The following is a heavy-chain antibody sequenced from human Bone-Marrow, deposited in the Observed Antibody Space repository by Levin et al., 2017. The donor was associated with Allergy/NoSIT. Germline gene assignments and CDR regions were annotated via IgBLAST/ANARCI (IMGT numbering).Heavy chain of an antibody. CDR3: AKVDCGGRGCRKLDY. CDR2: ITGGGDAT. J-gene: IGHJ4*02. CDR1: GITFSSHA. D-gene: IGHD2-21*01. V-gene: IGHV3-23*01. Sequence: PGESLKISCAASGITFSSHAMNWVRQAPGKGLEWVSAITGGGDATYYADSVKGRFTISRDNSKNTLYLQMNNLRAEDTAMYYCAKVDCGGRGCRKLDYWGQGTLVTVSS.